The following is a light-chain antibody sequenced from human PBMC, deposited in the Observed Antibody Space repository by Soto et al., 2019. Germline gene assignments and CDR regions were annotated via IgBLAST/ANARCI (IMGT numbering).Light chain of an antibody. J-gene: IGKJ1*01. CDR3: QQYNYFWA. Sequence: AIQLPQPPSSLSASVGDRVTITCRASQNVNTYLHWYQQKAGQAPKLLIYAASNLESGVPSRFSGGGSGTEFSLTISSLQPDDFATYYCQQYNYFWAFGQGTKVDIK. V-gene: IGKV1D-13*01. CDR2: AAS. CDR1: QNVNTY.